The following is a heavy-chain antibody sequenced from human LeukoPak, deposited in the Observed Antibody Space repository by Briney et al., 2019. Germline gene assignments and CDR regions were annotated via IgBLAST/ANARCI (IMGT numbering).Heavy chain of an antibody. CDR2: IRKFAYACSI. Sequence: PGQSLRLSCTASGCSFADNAMSWVRQAPGKGPEWVGFIRKFAYACSIEYAASVKGRFTISRDDSKSIVYLQMNSRRTEDTAVYYCIREFDFDYWGQGTLVSVSS. CDR3: IREFDFDY. CDR1: GCSFADNA. J-gene: IGHJ4*02. V-gene: IGHV3-49*04.